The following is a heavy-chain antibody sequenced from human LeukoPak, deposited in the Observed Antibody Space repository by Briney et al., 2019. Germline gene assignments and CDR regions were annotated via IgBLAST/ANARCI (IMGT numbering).Heavy chain of an antibody. CDR3: ARADCSGVSCYEGDNWFDP. Sequence: PSETLSLTCTVSGGSISSYYWSWIRQPPGKGLEWIGYIYYSGSTNYNPSLKSRDTISVDTSKNQFSLKLSSVTAADTAVYYCARADCSGVSCYEGDNWFDPWGQGTLVTVSS. CDR2: IYYSGST. J-gene: IGHJ5*02. CDR1: GGSISSYY. D-gene: IGHD2-15*01. V-gene: IGHV4-59*01.